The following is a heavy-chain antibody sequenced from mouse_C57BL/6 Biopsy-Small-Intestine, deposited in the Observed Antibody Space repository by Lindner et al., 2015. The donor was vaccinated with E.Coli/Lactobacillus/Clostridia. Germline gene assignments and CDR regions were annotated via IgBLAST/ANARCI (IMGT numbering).Heavy chain of an antibody. CDR2: ISSGGSYT. D-gene: IGHD2-5*01. Sequence: VQLQESGGDLVKPGGSLKLSCAASGFTFSSYGMSWVRQTPDKRLEWVATISSGGSYTYYPDSVKGRFTISRDNAKNSLYLQMSSLKSEDTAMYYCARQDFYSSYGWFFDVWGTGTTVTVSS. V-gene: IGHV5-6*01. CDR3: ARQDFYSSYGWFFDV. CDR1: GFTFSSYG. J-gene: IGHJ1*03.